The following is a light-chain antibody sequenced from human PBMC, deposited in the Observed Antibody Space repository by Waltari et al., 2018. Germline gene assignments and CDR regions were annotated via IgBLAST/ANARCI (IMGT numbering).Light chain of an antibody. V-gene: IGKV1-12*01. CDR1: QDISSW. J-gene: IGKJ1*01. Sequence: DIQMTQSPSSVSASVGDRVTITCRASQDISSWLAWYQQKPGKAPKLLIYGALTLQTGVPSRFSGSSSGTDFTLTISSLQPEDFATYYCQQSNSFPWTFGQGTKVEIK. CDR3: QQSNSFPWT. CDR2: GAL.